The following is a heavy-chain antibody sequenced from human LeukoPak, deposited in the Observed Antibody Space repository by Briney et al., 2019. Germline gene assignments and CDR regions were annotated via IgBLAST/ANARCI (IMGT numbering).Heavy chain of an antibody. CDR2: IYNTGGT. J-gene: IGHJ3*02. CDR1: GDSISSYY. CDR3: ARAGSGYSFDI. V-gene: IGHV4-59*01. Sequence: PSETLSLTCAVSGDSISSYYWSWIRQPPGKGLEWIGYIYNTGGTDYNPSLKSRVTISLDTSKNQFSLKLTSVTAADTAVYHCARAGSGYSFDIWGQGTMVTVPS. D-gene: IGHD3-22*01.